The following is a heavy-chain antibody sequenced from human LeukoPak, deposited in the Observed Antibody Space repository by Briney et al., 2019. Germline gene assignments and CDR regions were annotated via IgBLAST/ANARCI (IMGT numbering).Heavy chain of an antibody. CDR3: ARGLLWFLDAFDI. J-gene: IGHJ3*02. D-gene: IGHD5-18*01. CDR1: GGSISSGSYY. Sequence: PSETLSLTCTVSGGSISSGSYYWSWIRQPAGKGLEWIGRIYTSGSTNHNPSLKSRVTISVVTSKNQFSLKLSSVTAADTAVYYCARGLLWFLDAFDIWGQGTMVTVSS. V-gene: IGHV4-61*02. CDR2: IYTSGST.